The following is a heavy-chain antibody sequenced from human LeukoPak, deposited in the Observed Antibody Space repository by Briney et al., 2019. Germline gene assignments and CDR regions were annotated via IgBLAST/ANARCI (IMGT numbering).Heavy chain of an antibody. CDR2: ITSSSTYI. CDR3: ARDPYSGNYGNYYYYYMDV. J-gene: IGHJ6*03. CDR1: GFTFNNYN. V-gene: IGHV3-21*01. Sequence: PGGSLRLSCAASGFTFNNYNMNWVRQAPGKALEWVSSITSSSTYIFYADSVKGRFTISRDNAKNSLYLQMNRLGPEDTAVYYCARDPYSGNYGNYYYYYMDVWGKGTTVTISS. D-gene: IGHD1-26*01.